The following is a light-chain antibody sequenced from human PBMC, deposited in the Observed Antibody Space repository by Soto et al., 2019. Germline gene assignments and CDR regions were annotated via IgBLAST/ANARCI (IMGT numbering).Light chain of an antibody. CDR1: SSDVGGYNY. V-gene: IGLV2-8*01. J-gene: IGLJ2*01. Sequence: QSALTQPPSASGSPGQSVTISCTGTSSDVGGYNYVSWYQQHPGKAPTLMIYEVSKRPSVVPDRFSGSKSGNTASLTVSGLQAEDEADYYCSSYAGSKGVFGGGTKVTVL. CDR3: SSYAGSKGV. CDR2: EVS.